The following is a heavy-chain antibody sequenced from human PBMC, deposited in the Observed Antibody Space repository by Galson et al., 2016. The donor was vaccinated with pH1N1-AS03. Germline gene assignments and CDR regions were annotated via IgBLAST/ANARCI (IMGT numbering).Heavy chain of an antibody. Sequence: ETLSLPCTVSGGSITNYYWTWIRQPPGKGLEWIGYIYYNGPANYNPSLNSRVTISADTSKKQFFLNLTSVTAADTAVYCCPRGGTYSSSSPAYFGYWGQGTLVTVSS. J-gene: IGHJ4*02. CDR1: GGSITNYY. CDR2: IYYNGPA. D-gene: IGHD6-6*01. V-gene: IGHV4-59*01. CDR3: PRGGTYSSSSPAYFGY.